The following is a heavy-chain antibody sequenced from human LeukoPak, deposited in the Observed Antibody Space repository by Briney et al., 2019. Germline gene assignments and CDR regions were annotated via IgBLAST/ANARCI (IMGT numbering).Heavy chain of an antibody. CDR1: GFTFSSYS. J-gene: IGHJ3*02. D-gene: IGHD4-17*01. Sequence: GGSLRLSCAASGFTFSSYSMNWVRQAPGKGLEWVSSISSSSSYIYYADSVKGRFTISRDNAKNSLYLQMNSLRAEDTAVYYCARSDYGDYVWRISAFDIWGQGTMVTVSS. V-gene: IGHV3-21*01. CDR3: ARSDYGDYVWRISAFDI. CDR2: ISSSSSYI.